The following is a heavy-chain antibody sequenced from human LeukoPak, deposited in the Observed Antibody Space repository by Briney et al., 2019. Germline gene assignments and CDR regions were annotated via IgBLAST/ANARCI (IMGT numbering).Heavy chain of an antibody. CDR2: INPNSGGT. Sequence: WASVKVSCKASGYTFTGYYMHWVRQAPGQGLEWMGWINPNSGGTNYAQKFQGRVTMTRDTSISTAYMELSRLRSDDTAVYYCARVRYYGSGTPFDYWGQGTLVTGSS. V-gene: IGHV1-2*02. CDR1: GYTFTGYY. D-gene: IGHD3-10*01. J-gene: IGHJ4*02. CDR3: ARVRYYGSGTPFDY.